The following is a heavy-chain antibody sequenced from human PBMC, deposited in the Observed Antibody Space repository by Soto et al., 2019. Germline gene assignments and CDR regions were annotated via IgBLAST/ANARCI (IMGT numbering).Heavy chain of an antibody. CDR2: IKQDGSQK. D-gene: IGHD3-22*01. Sequence: LRLSCAASGLTFSSYWMSWVRQAPGEGLEWVANIKQDGSQKYYVDSVKGRFTISRDNAKNSLYLQMNCLRVEDTAVYYCASAYYYDSSGYSPGGYWGQGTLVTVSS. CDR1: GLTFSSYW. V-gene: IGHV3-7*01. J-gene: IGHJ4*02. CDR3: ASAYYYDSSGYSPGGY.